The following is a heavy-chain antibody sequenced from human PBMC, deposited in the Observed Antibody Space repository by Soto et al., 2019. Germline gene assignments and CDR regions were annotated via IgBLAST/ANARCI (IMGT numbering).Heavy chain of an antibody. CDR1: GGSISSSSYY. D-gene: IGHD6-19*01. J-gene: IGHJ4*02. CDR2: IYYSGST. CDR3: ASFLVGGCSWIDY. Sequence: QLQLQESGPGLVKPSETLSLTCTVSGGSISSSSYYWGWIRQPPGKGLEWIGSIYYSGSTYYNPSLKSRVTISVDTSKNQFSLKLSSVTAADTAVYYCASFLVGGCSWIDYWGQGTLVTVSS. V-gene: IGHV4-39*01.